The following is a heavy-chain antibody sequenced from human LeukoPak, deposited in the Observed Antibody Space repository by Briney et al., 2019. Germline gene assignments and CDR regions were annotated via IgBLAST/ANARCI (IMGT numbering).Heavy chain of an antibody. Sequence: GESLQISCKGSGYSFTSYWIGWVRPMRGKGLEGMGIIYPGDSDTRYSPSFQGQVTISADKSISTAYLQWSSLKASDTAMYYCARHSSYSSSWHASYWGQGTLVTVSS. J-gene: IGHJ4*02. CDR1: GYSFTSYW. CDR2: IYPGDSDT. V-gene: IGHV5-51*01. CDR3: ARHSSYSSSWHASY. D-gene: IGHD6-13*01.